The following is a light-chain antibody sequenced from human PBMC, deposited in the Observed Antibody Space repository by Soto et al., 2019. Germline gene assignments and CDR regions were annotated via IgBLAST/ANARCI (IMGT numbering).Light chain of an antibody. J-gene: IGKJ1*01. Sequence: DIQMTQSPSTLSASVGDRVTITCRASQSISSWLAWYQQKPGKAPKLLIYDASSLASVVPSRFSGSGSGTEFTLTSSRLQPDDFATYYCQQYNSYSTFGQGTKVEIK. V-gene: IGKV1-5*01. CDR3: QQYNSYST. CDR1: QSISSW. CDR2: DAS.